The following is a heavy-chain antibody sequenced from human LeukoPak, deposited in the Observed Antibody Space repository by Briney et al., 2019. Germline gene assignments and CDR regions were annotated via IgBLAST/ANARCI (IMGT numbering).Heavy chain of an antibody. CDR2: ISFHNGDT. CDR3: ARVSIPVVVTASYYYGMDV. J-gene: IGHJ6*02. V-gene: IGHV1-18*01. CDR1: GLSLTHDG. Sequence: GASVKVSCKASGLSLTHDGISWVRQAPGQGLVWMGWISFHNGDTLYAQNFQGRLTVTTDTSTSTAYMELSSLRSEGTAVYYCARVSIPVVVTASYYYGMDVWGQGTTVTVSS. D-gene: IGHD2-21*02.